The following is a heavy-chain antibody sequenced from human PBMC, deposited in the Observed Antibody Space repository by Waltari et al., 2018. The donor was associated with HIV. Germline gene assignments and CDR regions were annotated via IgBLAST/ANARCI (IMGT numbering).Heavy chain of an antibody. J-gene: IGHJ6*04. D-gene: IGHD1-26*01. CDR3: AKDKSGSLHYYYYYGMDV. Sequence: QVQLVESGGGVVKPGGSLRLSCTASGFMFSGYVMHWVRQAPGKGREWVAATSFDGSNNYYAKSVKGRFTISRDNVKNMLHLQMNSLKIEDTAVYYCAKDKSGSLHYYYYYGMDVWGKGTTVAASS. CDR2: TSFDGSNN. V-gene: IGHV3-30*01. CDR1: GFMFSGYV.